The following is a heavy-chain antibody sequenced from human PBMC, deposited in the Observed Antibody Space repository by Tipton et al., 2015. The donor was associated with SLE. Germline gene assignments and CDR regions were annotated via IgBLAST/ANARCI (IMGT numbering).Heavy chain of an antibody. CDR1: GGSFSGYY. CDR2: INHSGST. V-gene: IGHV4-34*01. J-gene: IGHJ5*02. Sequence: TLSLTCAVYGGSFSGYYWSWIRQPPGKGLEWIGEINHSGSTNYNPSLKSRVTISVDTSKNQVSLKLNSVTAADTAVYYCVRGHPHIVVVIGGGWFDPWGQGTLVTVSS. CDR3: VRGHPHIVVVIGGGWFDP. D-gene: IGHD2-21*01.